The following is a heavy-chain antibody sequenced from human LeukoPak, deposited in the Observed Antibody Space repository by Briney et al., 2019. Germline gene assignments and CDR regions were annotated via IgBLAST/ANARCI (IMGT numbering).Heavy chain of an antibody. V-gene: IGHV1-2*02. CDR2: INPNSGGT. Sequence: GASVKVSCKASGYTFTGYYMHWVRQAPGQGLEWMGWINPNSGGTNYAQKFQGRVTMTRDTSISTAYMELSRLRSDDTAVYYCAGEPRVGFSRYFGYWGQGALVTVSS. CDR1: GYTFTGYY. J-gene: IGHJ4*02. CDR3: AGEPRVGFSRYFGY. D-gene: IGHD2-2*01.